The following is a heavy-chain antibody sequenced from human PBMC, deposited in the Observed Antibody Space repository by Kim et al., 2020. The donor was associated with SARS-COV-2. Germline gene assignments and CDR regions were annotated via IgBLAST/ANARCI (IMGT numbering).Heavy chain of an antibody. J-gene: IGHJ5*02. D-gene: IGHD2-2*01. CDR1: GYTFTSYD. Sequence: ASVKVSCKASGYTFTSYDINWVRQATGQGLERMGWMNPNRGNTGYAQKFQGRVTMTRNTSISTAYMELSSLRSEDTAVYYCAREKCSSTSCYYYDPWGQGTLVTVSA. CDR3: AREKCSSTSCYYYDP. CDR2: MNPNRGNT. V-gene: IGHV1-8*01.